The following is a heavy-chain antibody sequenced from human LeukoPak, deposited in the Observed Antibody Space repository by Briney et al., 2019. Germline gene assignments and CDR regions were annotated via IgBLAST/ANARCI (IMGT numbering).Heavy chain of an antibody. V-gene: IGHV3-30-3*01. CDR2: MSYDGSNK. CDR1: GFTFNTYA. D-gene: IGHD5-18*01. CDR3: ARDQYTYGKMGIVDY. J-gene: IGHJ4*02. Sequence: GGSVRLSYAASGFTFNTYAMQWVRQAPTKGLEGVEVMSYDGSNKYYADSLKDRFTISRDNSKNTLYLQMNSLRAEDTAVYYCARDQYTYGKMGIVDYWGQGTLVTVSS.